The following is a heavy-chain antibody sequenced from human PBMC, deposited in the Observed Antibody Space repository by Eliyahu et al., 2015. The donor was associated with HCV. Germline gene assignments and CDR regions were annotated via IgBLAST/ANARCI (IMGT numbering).Heavy chain of an antibody. CDR3: ATRGIPVAGTIDY. D-gene: IGHD6-19*01. J-gene: IGHJ4*02. CDR1: GFTFSSYV. CDR2: ISDSGVGT. Sequence: EVQLLESGGGLVQPGGSLRLSCAASGFTFSSYVMSWVRQAPGKGLEWVSTISDSGVGTYYADSVKGRFTISRDNSKNTLYLQMNSLTAEDTAIYYCATRGIPVAGTIDYWGQGTLVTVSS. V-gene: IGHV3-23*01.